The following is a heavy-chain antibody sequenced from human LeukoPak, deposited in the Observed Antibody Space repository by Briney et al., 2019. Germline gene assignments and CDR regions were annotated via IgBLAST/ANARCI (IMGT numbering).Heavy chain of an antibody. J-gene: IGHJ3*02. CDR3: AKEMRYSSTYDVFDI. Sequence: GGSLRLSCAGSGFTFSSFTMSWVRQAPGKGLEWVSGISGSGGNTYDADSVKGRFTIFRDNSKNTLYLQMNSLRAEDTAIYYCAKEMRYSSTYDVFDIWGQGTMVTVSS. CDR1: GFTFSSFT. V-gene: IGHV3-23*01. CDR2: ISGSGGNT. D-gene: IGHD6-13*01.